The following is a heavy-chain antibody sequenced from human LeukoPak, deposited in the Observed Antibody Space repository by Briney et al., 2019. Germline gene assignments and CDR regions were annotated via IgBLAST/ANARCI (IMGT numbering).Heavy chain of an antibody. D-gene: IGHD4-17*01. V-gene: IGHV3-74*01. CDR1: GFTFSNYW. CDR2: INSDGSST. J-gene: IGHJ4*02. Sequence: GGSLRLSCVASGFTFSNYWMHWVRQALGKGLVWVSRINSDGSSTTSADSVKGRFTISRDNAKNTLYLQMNSLRAEDTAVYYCAKGGATVIDYWGQGTLVTVSS. CDR3: AKGGATVIDY.